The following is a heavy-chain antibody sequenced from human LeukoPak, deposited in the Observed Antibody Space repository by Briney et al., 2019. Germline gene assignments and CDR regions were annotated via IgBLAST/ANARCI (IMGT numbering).Heavy chain of an antibody. D-gene: IGHD2-2*01. CDR3: AGGLHQPLDMGYYGMDV. J-gene: IGHJ6*02. V-gene: IGHV5-51*01. Sequence: GESLKISCKGSGYSFTSYWIGWVRQMPGKGLEWMGIIYPGDSDTRYSPSFQGQVTISADKSISTAYLQWSSLKASDTAMYYCAGGLHQPLDMGYYGMDVWGQGTTVTVSS. CDR1: GYSFTSYW. CDR2: IYPGDSDT.